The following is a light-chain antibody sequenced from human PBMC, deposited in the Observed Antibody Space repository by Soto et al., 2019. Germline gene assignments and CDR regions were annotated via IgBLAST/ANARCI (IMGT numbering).Light chain of an antibody. CDR2: DAS. V-gene: IGKV1-5*01. Sequence: DIQMTQSPSTLSASVGDRVTITCRASQSISSWLAWYQQKPGEAPKLLIYDASSLESGVPARFSGSGAGTEFRLTISSLRPDEFAGYDWQQYNSYLTFGGGTKVEIK. J-gene: IGKJ4*01. CDR1: QSISSW. CDR3: QQYNSYLT.